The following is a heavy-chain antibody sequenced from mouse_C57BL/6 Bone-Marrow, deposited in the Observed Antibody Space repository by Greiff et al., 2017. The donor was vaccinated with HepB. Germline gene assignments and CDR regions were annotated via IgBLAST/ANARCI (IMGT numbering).Heavy chain of an antibody. CDR3: ASPGWLLGNWYFDV. Sequence: QVQLQQSGAELVKPGASVKMSCKASGYTFTSYWITWVKQRPGQGLEWIGDIYPGSGSTNYNEKFKSKATLTVDTSSSTAYMQLSSLTSEDSAVYYCASPGWLLGNWYFDVWGTGTTVTVSS. J-gene: IGHJ1*03. CDR1: GYTFTSYW. D-gene: IGHD2-3*01. V-gene: IGHV1-55*01. CDR2: IYPGSGST.